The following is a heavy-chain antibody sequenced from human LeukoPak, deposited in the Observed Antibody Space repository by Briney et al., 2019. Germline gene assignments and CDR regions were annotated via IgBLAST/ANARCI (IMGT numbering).Heavy chain of an antibody. V-gene: IGHV1-2*02. CDR2: INPNSGGT. Sequence: ASVKVSCKVSGYTFTGYYMHWVRQAPGQGLEWMGWINPNSGGTNYAQKFQGRVTMTSDTSISTAYMELSRLTSDDTAVYYCARGGQDIVVLPAAPRVLTDWGQGNPGHRLL. CDR1: GYTFTGYY. D-gene: IGHD2-2*01. CDR3: ARGGQDIVVLPAAPRVLTD. J-gene: IGHJ4*02.